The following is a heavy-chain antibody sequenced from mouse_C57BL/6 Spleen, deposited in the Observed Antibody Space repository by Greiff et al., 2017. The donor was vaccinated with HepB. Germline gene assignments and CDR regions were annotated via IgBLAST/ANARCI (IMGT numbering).Heavy chain of an antibody. V-gene: IGHV1-53*01. CDR2: INPSNGGT. Sequence: VQLQQPGTELVKPGASVKLSCKASGYTFTSYWMHWVKQRPGQGLEWIGNINPSNGGTNYNEKFKSKATLTVDKTSRPAYMQLSSLTAEDTAVYYCARGGWFAYWGQGTLVTVSA. CDR1: GYTFTSYW. J-gene: IGHJ3*01. CDR3: ARGGWFAY.